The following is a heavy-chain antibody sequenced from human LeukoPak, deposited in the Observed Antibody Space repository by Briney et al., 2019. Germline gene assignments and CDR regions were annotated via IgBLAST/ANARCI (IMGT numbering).Heavy chain of an antibody. CDR3: ARTDYDYVWGSYHPLDQ. J-gene: IGHJ4*02. V-gene: IGHV2-26*01. Sequence: ESGPTLVNPTETLTLTCTVSGFSGFSLNTARMGVGWIRQPPGKALEWLAHIFSNDEKSYRTSLKSRLIISKDPSKSQVVLTMTSMDPVDTATYYCARTDYDYVWGSYHPLDQWGQGTLVTVSS. CDR1: GFSLNTARMG. CDR2: IFSNDEK. D-gene: IGHD3-16*02.